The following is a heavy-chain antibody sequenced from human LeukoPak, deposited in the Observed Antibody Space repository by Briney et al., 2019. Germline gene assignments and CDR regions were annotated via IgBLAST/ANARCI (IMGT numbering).Heavy chain of an antibody. D-gene: IGHD6-13*01. CDR1: GYSISSGYY. CDR2: IYHSGST. CDR3: ALVPRYYYYYMDV. Sequence: SETLSLTCTVSGYSISSGYYWGWIRQPPGKGLEWIGSIYHSGSTNYNPSLKSRVTISVDTSKNQFSLKLSSVTAADTAVYYCALVPRYYYYYMDVWGKGTTVTVSS. V-gene: IGHV4-38-2*02. J-gene: IGHJ6*03.